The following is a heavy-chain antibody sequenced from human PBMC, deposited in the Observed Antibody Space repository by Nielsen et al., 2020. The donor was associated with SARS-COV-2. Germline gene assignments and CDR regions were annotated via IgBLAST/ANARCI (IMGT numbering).Heavy chain of an antibody. CDR3: AKRRWGAVGGEMDS. J-gene: IGHJ4*02. CDR1: GFTFDDYG. Sequence: GGSLRLSCAASGFTFDDYGMSWVRQAPGKGLEWVAGLNWNGGRTGYADSVKGRFTISRDNSKNTLYLQMNSLRAEDTAFYYCAKRRWGAVGGEMDSWGQGTLVTVSS. D-gene: IGHD6-19*01. CDR2: LNWNGGRT. V-gene: IGHV3-20*04.